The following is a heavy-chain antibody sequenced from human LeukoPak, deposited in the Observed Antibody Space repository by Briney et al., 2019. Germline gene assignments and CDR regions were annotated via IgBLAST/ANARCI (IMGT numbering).Heavy chain of an antibody. CDR2: INQDGGEK. CDR1: GFTFTNYW. J-gene: IGHJ4*02. CDR3: ARRYFDC. V-gene: IGHV3-7*01. Sequence: PGGSLRLSCAASGFTFTNYWMSWVRQAPGKGLEWVANINQDGGEKYYVDSVKGRFTISRDNAKNSLYLQMNSLRAEDTAVYHCARRYFDCWGQGTLVTVSS. D-gene: IGHD1-14*01.